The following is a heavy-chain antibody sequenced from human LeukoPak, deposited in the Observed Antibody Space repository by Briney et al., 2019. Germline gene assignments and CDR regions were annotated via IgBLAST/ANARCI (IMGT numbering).Heavy chain of an antibody. Sequence: GGSLRLSCAASGFTFSSYVMSWVRQAPGKGLEWVSAISGSGGSTYYADSVKGRFTISRDNSKNTLYLQMNSLRAEDTAVYYCAKGGGNARYYFDYWGQGTLVTVSS. J-gene: IGHJ4*02. V-gene: IGHV3-23*01. CDR3: AKGGGNARYYFDY. CDR1: GFTFSSYV. CDR2: ISGSGGST. D-gene: IGHD4-23*01.